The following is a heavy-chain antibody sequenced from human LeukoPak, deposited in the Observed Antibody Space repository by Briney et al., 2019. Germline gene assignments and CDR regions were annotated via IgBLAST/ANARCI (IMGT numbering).Heavy chain of an antibody. CDR1: GGSFSGYY. D-gene: IGHD3-10*01. CDR3: AGIWLGNNAFDI. CDR2: INHDGST. J-gene: IGHJ3*02. Sequence: PSETLSLTCAVYGGSFSGYYWSWVRQPPEKGLEWIGEINHDGSTTYNPSLKSRVSISVETSRSQSSLKLSSVTAADTAMYYCAGIWLGNNAFDIWGRGTMVTISS. V-gene: IGHV4-34*01.